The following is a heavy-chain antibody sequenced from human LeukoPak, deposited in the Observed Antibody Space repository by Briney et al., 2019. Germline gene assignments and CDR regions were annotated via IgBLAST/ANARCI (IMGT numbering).Heavy chain of an antibody. CDR3: AESSSWYEILVY. V-gene: IGHV1-69*13. Sequence: ASVKVSCKASGGTFSSYAISWVRQAPGQGLEWMGGIIPIFGTANYAQKFQGRVTITADESTSTAYMELSSLRSEDTAVYYCAESSSWYEILVYWGQGTLATVSS. J-gene: IGHJ4*02. CDR1: GGTFSSYA. D-gene: IGHD6-13*01. CDR2: IIPIFGTA.